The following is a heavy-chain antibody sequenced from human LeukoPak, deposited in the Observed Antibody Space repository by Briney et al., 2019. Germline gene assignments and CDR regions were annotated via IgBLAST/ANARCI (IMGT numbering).Heavy chain of an antibody. D-gene: IGHD3-9*01. CDR1: RFTFSSYW. J-gene: IGHJ4*02. CDR2: IKQDGSEK. CDR3: RVLRYFGWLYFDY. Sequence: GGSLRLSCAASRFTFSSYWMIWVRQAPGKGLECVAKIKQDGSEKYYVDSVKGRFTISRDNAKNSLYLQMNSLRAEDTAVYYCRVLRYFGWLYFDYWGQGTLVTVSS. V-gene: IGHV3-7*01.